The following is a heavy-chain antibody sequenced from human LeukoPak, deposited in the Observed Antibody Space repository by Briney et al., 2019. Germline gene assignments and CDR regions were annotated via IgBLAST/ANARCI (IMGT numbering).Heavy chain of an antibody. Sequence: GGSLRLSCAASGFTFSNYNMNWVRQAPGKGLEWVSFISSSSNTIHYADSVKGRFTISRDNAKNSLYLQMNSLRDGDTALYYCARGWELRYGMDVWGQGTTVTVSS. CDR3: ARGWELRYGMDV. J-gene: IGHJ6*02. V-gene: IGHV3-48*02. CDR1: GFTFSNYN. CDR2: ISSSSNTI. D-gene: IGHD1-26*01.